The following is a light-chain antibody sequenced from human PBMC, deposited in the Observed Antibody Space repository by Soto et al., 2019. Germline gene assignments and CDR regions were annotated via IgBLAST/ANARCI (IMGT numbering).Light chain of an antibody. J-gene: IGKJ1*01. Sequence: RMIPSPSSFSSSTGGRVTITCRASQGISSYLAWYQQKPGKAPKLLIYDASTLQSGVPSRFSGSGSGTDFTLTISCLQSEDFATYYCQQYYSYPRTFGQGTKVDIK. CDR1: QGISSY. CDR3: QQYYSYPRT. V-gene: IGKV1-8*01. CDR2: DAS.